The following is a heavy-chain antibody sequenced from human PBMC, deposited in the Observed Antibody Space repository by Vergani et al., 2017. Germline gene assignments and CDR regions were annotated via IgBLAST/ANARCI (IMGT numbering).Heavy chain of an antibody. D-gene: IGHD6-13*01. CDR2: INHSGST. J-gene: IGHJ5*02. Sequence: QVQLQQWGAGLLKPSETLSLTCAVYGGSFSGYYWSWIRQPPGKGLEWIGEINHSGSTNYNPSLKSRVTISVDTSKNQFSLKLSSVTAADTAVYYCASIPAAGSNDNWFDPWGQGSLVTVSS. V-gene: IGHV4-34*01. CDR3: ASIPAAGSNDNWFDP. CDR1: GGSFSGYY.